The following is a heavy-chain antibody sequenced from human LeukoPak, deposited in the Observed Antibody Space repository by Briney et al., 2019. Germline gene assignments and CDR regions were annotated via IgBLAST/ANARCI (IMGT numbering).Heavy chain of an antibody. V-gene: IGHV3-48*03. Sequence: GGSLRLSCAASGFTFSSYEMNWVRQAPGKGLEWVSYISSSGSIIYYADSVKGRFTISRDNAKNSLYLQMNSLRAEDTAVYYCARRDTAMVDYYYYMDVWGKGTTVTISS. CDR1: GFTFSSYE. CDR2: ISSSGSII. J-gene: IGHJ6*03. D-gene: IGHD5-18*01. CDR3: ARRDTAMVDYYYYMDV.